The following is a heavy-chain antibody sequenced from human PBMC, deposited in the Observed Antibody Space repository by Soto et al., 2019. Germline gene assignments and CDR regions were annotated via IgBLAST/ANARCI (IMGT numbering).Heavy chain of an antibody. CDR1: GYTFTSYD. Sequence: QVQLVQSGAEVKKPGASVKVSCKASGYTFTSYDISWVRQATGQGLEWMGWMNPNSGNTGHAQKFQGRGTMTRNASISTAHVALRRLRSADTAVYYWARAKTTYGMDVRGQGTTVTVSS. CDR3: ARAKTTYGMDV. V-gene: IGHV1-8*01. J-gene: IGHJ6*02. CDR2: MNPNSGNT.